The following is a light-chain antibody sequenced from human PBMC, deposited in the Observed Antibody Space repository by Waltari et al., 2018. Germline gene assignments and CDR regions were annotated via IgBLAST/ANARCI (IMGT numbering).Light chain of an antibody. CDR3: QHYLRLPVT. CDR2: GAS. Sequence: EIVLPQSPGPLSLSLGERATVSCRTSQSVSRALAWYQQKPGQAPRLLIYGASTRATGIPDRFSGSGSGTDFSLTISRLEPDDFAVYYCQHYLRLPVTFGQGTTVEI. CDR1: QSVSRA. V-gene: IGKV3-20*01. J-gene: IGKJ1*01.